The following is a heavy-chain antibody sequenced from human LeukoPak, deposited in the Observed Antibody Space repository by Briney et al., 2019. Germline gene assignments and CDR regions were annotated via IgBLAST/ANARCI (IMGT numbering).Heavy chain of an antibody. CDR1: GFTFSSYG. D-gene: IGHD3-3*01. CDR2: IWYDGSNK. J-gene: IGHJ6*03. V-gene: IGHV3-33*06. Sequence: GGSLRLSCVASGFTFSSYGMHWVRQAPGKGLEWVAVIWYDGSNKYYADSVKGRFTISRDNSKNTLYLQMNSLRAEDTAVYYCAKVTKRYYDFWSGYLPPYYYMDVWGKGTTVTVSS. CDR3: AKVTKRYYDFWSGYLPPYYYMDV.